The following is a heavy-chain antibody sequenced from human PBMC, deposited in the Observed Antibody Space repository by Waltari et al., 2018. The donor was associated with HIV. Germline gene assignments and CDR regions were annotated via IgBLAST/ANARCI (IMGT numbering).Heavy chain of an antibody. CDR2: IYYSGST. D-gene: IGHD3-3*01. J-gene: IGHJ4*02. Sequence: QLQLQESGPGLVKPSETLSLTCTVSGGSISSSRYYWCWIRRPPGTGLEWIGSIYYSGSTYYNPSLKSRVTISVDTSKNQFSLKLSSVTAAYTAVYYCASLDYYDFWSGYSPGYFDYWGQGTLVTVSS. CDR1: GGSISSSRYY. V-gene: IGHV4-39*01. CDR3: ASLDYYDFWSGYSPGYFDY.